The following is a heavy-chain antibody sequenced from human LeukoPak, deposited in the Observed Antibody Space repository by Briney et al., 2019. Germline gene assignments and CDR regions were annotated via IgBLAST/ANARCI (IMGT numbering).Heavy chain of an antibody. V-gene: IGHV3-33*01. Sequence: GGSLRLSCAASGFTFSSYGMHWVRQAPGKGLEWVAVIWYDGSNKYYADSVKGRFTISRDNSKNTLYLQMNSLRAEDTAVYYCARDVRGGHFDYWGQGTLVTVSS. CDR3: ARDVRGGHFDY. J-gene: IGHJ4*02. CDR1: GFTFSSYG. CDR2: IWYDGSNK. D-gene: IGHD2-15*01.